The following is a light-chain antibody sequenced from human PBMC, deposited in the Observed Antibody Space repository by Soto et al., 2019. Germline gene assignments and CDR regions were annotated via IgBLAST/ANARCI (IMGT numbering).Light chain of an antibody. V-gene: IGKV1-5*01. CDR3: QHYNTHSPT. CDR1: QSISTW. Sequence: DIQMTQSPSILSASVGDRVTITCRASQSISTWLAWYQQKPGKAPKLLIYGASTLESGVPSRFSGSGSGTEFTLTISSLQPDDFATFYCQHYNTHSPTFGQGTKVDIK. J-gene: IGKJ1*01. CDR2: GAS.